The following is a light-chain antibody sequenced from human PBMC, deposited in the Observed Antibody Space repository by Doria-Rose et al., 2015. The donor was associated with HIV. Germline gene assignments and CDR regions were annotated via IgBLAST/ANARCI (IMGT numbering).Light chain of an antibody. CDR1: QSIGSY. V-gene: IGKV1-39*01. CDR3: QQSYSTVPFT. J-gene: IGKJ3*01. Sequence: CRASQSIGSYLSWYRQKAGKAPELLIYRTSTLHSGVPSRFSGSGSGTDFTLTITSLQSEDFGIYFYQQSYSTVPFTFGPGTKVEVK. CDR2: RTS.